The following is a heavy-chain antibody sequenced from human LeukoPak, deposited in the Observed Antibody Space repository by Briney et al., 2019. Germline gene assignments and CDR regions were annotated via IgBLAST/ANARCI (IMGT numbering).Heavy chain of an antibody. J-gene: IGHJ4*02. CDR2: IYSSGST. Sequence: ASETLSLTCTVSGGSISSTNSYWGWIRQSPRTGLEWIGNIYSSGSTYYNPSLKSRVTISTDTSENQFSLKLTSVTAADTAVYYCARKREGPTTGIDYWGQGTLVTVSS. V-gene: IGHV4-39*07. D-gene: IGHD1-26*01. CDR1: GGSISSTNSY. CDR3: ARKREGPTTGIDY.